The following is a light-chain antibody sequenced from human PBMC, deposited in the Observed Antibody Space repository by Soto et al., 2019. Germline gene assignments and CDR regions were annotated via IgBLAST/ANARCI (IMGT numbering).Light chain of an antibody. CDR3: QYYGNSPLT. Sequence: EVVLTQSPATLSVSPGERVTLSCRASQSVDIDLAWYQQKPGQAPRLLIYGASTRATDMPGRFSGGGSGTDFTLTITRLEPEDFAVYYCQYYGNSPLTFGQGTKVDIK. CDR1: QSVDID. J-gene: IGKJ1*01. V-gene: IGKV3-15*01. CDR2: GAS.